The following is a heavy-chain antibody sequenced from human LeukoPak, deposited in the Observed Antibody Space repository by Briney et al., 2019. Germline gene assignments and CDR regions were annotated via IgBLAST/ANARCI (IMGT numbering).Heavy chain of an antibody. Sequence: PGGSLRLSCAASGFTFSSYAMSWVRQAPGKGLEWVSAISGSGGSTYYADSVKGRFTISRDNSKNTLYLQMNSLRAEDTAVYYCAKDRDDSSGYYYYYFDYWGQGTLVTVSS. J-gene: IGHJ4*02. CDR1: GFTFSSYA. CDR3: AKDRDDSSGYYYYYFDY. D-gene: IGHD3-22*01. CDR2: ISGSGGST. V-gene: IGHV3-23*01.